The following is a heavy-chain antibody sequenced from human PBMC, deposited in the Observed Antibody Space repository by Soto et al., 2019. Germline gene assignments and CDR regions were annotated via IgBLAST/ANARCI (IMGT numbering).Heavy chain of an antibody. V-gene: IGHV4-39*07. Sequence: SETLSLTCTVSGGSIISNTHYWAWIRQPPGKGLEWIGSMFYSGSTYYNPSLKSRVTISVDRSKNQFSLKLSSVTAADTAVYYCARTPDRWGQGTLVTVSS. CDR2: MFYSGST. CDR3: ARTPDR. J-gene: IGHJ5*02. CDR1: GGSIISNTHY.